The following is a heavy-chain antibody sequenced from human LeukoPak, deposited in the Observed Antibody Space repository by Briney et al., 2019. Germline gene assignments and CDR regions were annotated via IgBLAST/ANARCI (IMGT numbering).Heavy chain of an antibody. CDR3: ATKRALRGDY. Sequence: GGSLRLSCAASGFTFSSYEMNSVRQAPGQGLEWVSYISSCGIIISYADSVKGRFTISRDNAKPPSYSQMNSLRAEDTAIYYCATKRALRGDYWGQGTLVTVSS. CDR2: ISSCGIII. V-gene: IGHV3-48*03. CDR1: GFTFSSYE. D-gene: IGHD3-10*01. J-gene: IGHJ4*02.